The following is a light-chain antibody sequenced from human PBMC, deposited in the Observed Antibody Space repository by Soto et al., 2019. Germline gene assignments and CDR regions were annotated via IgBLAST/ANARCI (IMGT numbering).Light chain of an antibody. CDR2: AAS. V-gene: IGKV1D-12*01. CDR3: LQYKNSPIT. J-gene: IGKJ5*01. Sequence: DIQMTQSPSSVSASVGDRVTITCRASQGISSWLAWYQQKPGKAPQLLIYAASNLQGGVPSRFSGSGSGTEFTLTISSLQPEDFATYYCLQYKNSPITFGQGTRLE. CDR1: QGISSW.